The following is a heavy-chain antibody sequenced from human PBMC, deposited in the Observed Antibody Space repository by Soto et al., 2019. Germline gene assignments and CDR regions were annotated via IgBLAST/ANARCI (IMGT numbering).Heavy chain of an antibody. J-gene: IGHJ4*02. V-gene: IGHV1-24*01. CDR3: ATGALYYDFWSGINIDY. D-gene: IGHD3-3*01. CDR2: FDPEDGET. Sequence: ASVKVSCKVSGYTLTELSMHWVRQAPGKGLEWMGGFDPEDGETIYAQKFQGRVTMTEDTSTDTAYMELSSLRSEDTAVYYCATGALYYDFWSGINIDYWGQGTLVTVSS. CDR1: GYTLTELS.